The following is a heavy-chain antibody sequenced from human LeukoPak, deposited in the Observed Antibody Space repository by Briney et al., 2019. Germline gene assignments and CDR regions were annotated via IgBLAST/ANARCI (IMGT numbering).Heavy chain of an antibody. CDR3: TGTRGEFDY. J-gene: IGHJ4*02. CDR1: GFAFSGTS. CDR2: IKKQTDGGTT. V-gene: IGHV3-15*01. D-gene: IGHD1-14*01. Sequence: GGSLRLSCTASGFAFSGTSMNWVRQPPGKGLEWVGHIKKQTDGGTTDYSAPVKGRFTISRDDSRSMLYLHINSLKIEDTAVYYCTGTRGEFDYWGQGTLVAVSS.